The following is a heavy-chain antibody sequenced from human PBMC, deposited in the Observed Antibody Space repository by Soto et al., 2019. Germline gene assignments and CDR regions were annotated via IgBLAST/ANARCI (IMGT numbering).Heavy chain of an antibody. CDR2: LWYDGSNK. J-gene: IGHJ4*02. Sequence: GGSLRRSCAASGFTFSSYVMHWGRQAPGKGLGRVAVLWYDGSNKDYADSVKGRFTISRDNSKNTLYLQMNSLRAEDTAVYYCATDLQNYDFWSGYYASGFDYCGQVTLVTVSS. D-gene: IGHD3-3*01. CDR3: ATDLQNYDFWSGYYASGFDY. CDR1: GFTFSSYV. V-gene: IGHV3-33*01.